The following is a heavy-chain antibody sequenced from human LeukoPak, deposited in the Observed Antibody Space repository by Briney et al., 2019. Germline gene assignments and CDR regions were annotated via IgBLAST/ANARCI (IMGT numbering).Heavy chain of an antibody. D-gene: IGHD2/OR15-2a*01. CDR3: AKVGEYHDFDY. V-gene: IGHV3-30*18. CDR2: ISYDGSNE. J-gene: IGHJ4*02. Sequence: PGGSLRLSCAASGFTFSSYVMHWVRQAPGKGLEWVAIISYDGSNEYYADSAKGRFTVSRDNSKNTLYLQMNSLRAEDTAVYYCAKVGEYHDFDYWGQGTLVTVSS. CDR1: GFTFSSYV.